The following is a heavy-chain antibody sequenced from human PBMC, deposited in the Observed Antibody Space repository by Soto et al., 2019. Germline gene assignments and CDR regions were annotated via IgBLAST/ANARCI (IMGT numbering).Heavy chain of an antibody. CDR3: ARGHSSGWIDAFDI. V-gene: IGHV4-59*01. Sequence: QVQLQESGPGLVKPSETLSLTCTVSGGSISSYYWSWIRQPPGKGLEWIGYIYYSGSTNYNPSLKSRVTISVDTSKNHFSLKLSSVTAAGTAVYYCARGHSSGWIDAFDIWGQGTMVTVSS. J-gene: IGHJ3*02. CDR2: IYYSGST. CDR1: GGSISSYY. D-gene: IGHD6-19*01.